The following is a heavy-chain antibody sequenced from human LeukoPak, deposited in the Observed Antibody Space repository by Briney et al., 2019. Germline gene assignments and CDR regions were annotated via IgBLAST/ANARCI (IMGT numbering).Heavy chain of an antibody. V-gene: IGHV3-30*02. CDR3: AKGAWGDYPSYFDY. CDR1: GFTFSSCG. Sequence: GGSLRLSCAASGFTFSSCGIHWARPAPGKGLEWVASIRYDGTNKYYADSVKGRFTISRDNSKNTLYVQMNSLRAEDTAVYYCAKGAWGDYPSYFDYWGQGTLVSVSS. CDR2: IRYDGTNK. D-gene: IGHD4-17*01. J-gene: IGHJ4*02.